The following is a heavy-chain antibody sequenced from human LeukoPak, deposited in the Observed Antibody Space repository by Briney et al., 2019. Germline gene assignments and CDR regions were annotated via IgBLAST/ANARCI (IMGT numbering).Heavy chain of an antibody. J-gene: IGHJ2*01. Sequence: GWSLRLSFAASGFTFSSYAMSWVRQAPGKGLQWVSAISGSGVSTYYSDSVKGRFTISRDNAKNKLYLKMNSLRAEDTAVYYCAKDSWGSRYDWYFDLWGRGTLVTVSS. CDR3: AKDSWGSRYDWYFDL. V-gene: IGHV3-23*01. D-gene: IGHD6-13*01. CDR1: GFTFSSYA. CDR2: ISGSGVST.